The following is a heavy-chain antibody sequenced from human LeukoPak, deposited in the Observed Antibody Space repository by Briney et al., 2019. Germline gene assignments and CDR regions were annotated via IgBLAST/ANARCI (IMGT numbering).Heavy chain of an antibody. CDR2: IIPIDGTA. D-gene: IGHD3-10*01. CDR1: RDTFTRCA. V-gene: IGHV1-69*01. Sequence: SVKVSCKASRDTFTRCAFSWVRQAPGQGLEWMGGIIPIDGTANFGQKFQGRVTITADESTSTAYMELSSLRSEDTAIYYCARDPRAPVRPFDMWGQGTMVTVSS. J-gene: IGHJ3*02. CDR3: ARDPRAPVRPFDM.